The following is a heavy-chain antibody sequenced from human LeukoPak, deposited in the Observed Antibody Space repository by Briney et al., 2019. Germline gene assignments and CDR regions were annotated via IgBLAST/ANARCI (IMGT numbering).Heavy chain of an antibody. D-gene: IGHD6-6*01. V-gene: IGHV3-15*01. CDR3: TTRAPIAAHTYYYYYYMDV. CDR2: IKSKTDGGTT. CDR1: GFTFSNAW. J-gene: IGHJ6*03. Sequence: GGSLRLSCAASGFTFSNAWMSWVRQAPGKGLEWVGRIKSKTDGGTTDYAAPVKGRFTISRDDSKNTLYLQMNSLKTEDTAVYYCTTRAPIAAHTYYYYYYMDVWGKGTTVTVSS.